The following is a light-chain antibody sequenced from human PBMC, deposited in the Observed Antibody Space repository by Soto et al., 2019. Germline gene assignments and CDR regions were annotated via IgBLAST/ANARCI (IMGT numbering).Light chain of an antibody. Sequence: QSVLTQPPSASGSPGQSVTISCTGTSSDVGGYNYVSWYQQHPGKAPKLMIYEVSKRPSGVPDRFSGSKSGNTASLTVSGLQAEDEADYYCSSYAGSNNYVFGTGPNVTVL. CDR2: EVS. CDR1: SSDVGGYNY. J-gene: IGLJ1*01. CDR3: SSYAGSNNYV. V-gene: IGLV2-8*01.